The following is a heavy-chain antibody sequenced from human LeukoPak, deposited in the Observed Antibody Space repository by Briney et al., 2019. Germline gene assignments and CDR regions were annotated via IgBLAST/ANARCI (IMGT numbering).Heavy chain of an antibody. Sequence: LRLSCVVSGFTFSSYAMSWVRQPPGKGLEWIGEIYHSGSTNYNPSLKSRVTISVDKSKNQFSLKLSSVTAADTAVYYCARVEGRRRITIFGSPGPYWFDPWGQGTLVTVSS. CDR3: ARVEGRRRITIFGSPGPYWFDP. D-gene: IGHD3-3*01. J-gene: IGHJ5*02. V-gene: IGHV4/OR15-8*01. CDR2: IYHSGST. CDR1: GFTFSSYAM.